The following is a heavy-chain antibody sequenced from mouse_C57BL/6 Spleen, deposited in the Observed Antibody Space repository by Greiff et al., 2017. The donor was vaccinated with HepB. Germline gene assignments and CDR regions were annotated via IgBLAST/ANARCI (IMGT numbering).Heavy chain of an antibody. V-gene: IGHV5-17*01. Sequence: EVKLMESGGGLVKPGGSLKLSCAASGFTFSDYGMHWVRQAPEKGLEWVAYISSGSSTIYYADTVKGRFTISRDNAKNTLFLQMTSLRSEETAMYYGARERYYAMDYWGQGTSVTVSS. J-gene: IGHJ4*01. CDR2: ISSGSSTI. CDR3: ARERYYAMDY. CDR1: GFTFSDYG.